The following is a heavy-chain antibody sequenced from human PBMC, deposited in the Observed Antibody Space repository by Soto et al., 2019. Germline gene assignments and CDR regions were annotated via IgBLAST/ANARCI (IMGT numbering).Heavy chain of an antibody. Sequence: PSETLSLTCTVSGGSISSGGYYWSWIRQSPGKGLEWIGHIYYSGSTYYNTSLKSRVTISVDKSKNQFSLKLSSVTAADTAVYYCARSDATGLDYWGQGTLVTVSS. CDR2: IYYSGST. V-gene: IGHV4-31*03. D-gene: IGHD2-15*01. CDR3: ARSDATGLDY. CDR1: GGSISSGGYY. J-gene: IGHJ4*02.